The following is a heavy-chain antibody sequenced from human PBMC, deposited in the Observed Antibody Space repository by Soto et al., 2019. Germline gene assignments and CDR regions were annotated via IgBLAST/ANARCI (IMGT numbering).Heavy chain of an antibody. CDR2: IYWNDDK. V-gene: IGHV2-5*01. D-gene: IGHD1-20*01. Sequence: QITLKESGPSLVKPTQTLTLTCTFSGFSLSTSGVGVGWIRQPPGKAREWLGIIYWNDDKKYSPSLRSRLGITKDTFRNQVVLTMTKVDPLDTATYYCARRRGYNWNNPAFDYWAQGARVTVSS. J-gene: IGHJ4*02. CDR3: ARRRGYNWNNPAFDY. CDR1: GFSLSTSGVG.